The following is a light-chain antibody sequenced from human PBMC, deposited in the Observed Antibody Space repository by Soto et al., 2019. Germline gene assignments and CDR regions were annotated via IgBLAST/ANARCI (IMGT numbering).Light chain of an antibody. CDR2: DAS. CDR3: HQHDKWPLT. Sequence: EIVLTQSPGTLSLSPGESATLSCRASESVSNCLPWYQVRPGQAPRLLIFDASNRARGIPARFSGSGSGTDFTLTIGRLEPEDFTVYYCHQHDKWPLTFGQGTKVDIK. V-gene: IGKV3-11*01. CDR1: ESVSNC. J-gene: IGKJ2*01.